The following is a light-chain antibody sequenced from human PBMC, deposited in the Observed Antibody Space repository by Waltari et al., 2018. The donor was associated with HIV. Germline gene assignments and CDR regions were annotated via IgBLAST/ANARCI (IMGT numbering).Light chain of an antibody. J-gene: IGLJ3*02. CDR3: QSYDSSLSGWV. CDR2: GNN. Sequence: QSVLTQPPSVSGAPGQRVTISCTGSSSHIGAGYDVHWYQQLPGTAPKFVIYGNNNRPSGVPDRFSGSKSGTSASMAITGLQAEDEADYYCQSYDSSLSGWVFGGGTKLTVL. V-gene: IGLV1-40*01. CDR1: SSHIGAGYD.